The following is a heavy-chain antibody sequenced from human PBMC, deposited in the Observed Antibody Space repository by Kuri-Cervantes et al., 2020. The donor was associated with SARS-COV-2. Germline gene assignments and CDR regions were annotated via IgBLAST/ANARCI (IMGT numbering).Heavy chain of an antibody. J-gene: IGHJ4*02. D-gene: IGHD5-18*01. CDR1: GFTFSSHA. CDR3: ARVVFDTAMVYFDY. Sequence: GESLKISCAASGFTFSSHAMHWVRQAPGKGLEWVAVISYDGSNKYYADSVKGQFTISRDNSKNTLYLQMNSLRAEDTAVYYCARVVFDTAMVYFDYWGQGTLVTVSS. V-gene: IGHV3-30-3*01. CDR2: ISYDGSNK.